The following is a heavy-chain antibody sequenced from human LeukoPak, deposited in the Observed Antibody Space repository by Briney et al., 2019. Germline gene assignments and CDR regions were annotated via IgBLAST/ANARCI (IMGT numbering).Heavy chain of an antibody. V-gene: IGHV3-48*03. CDR1: GFTFSSYE. CDR2: ISSSGSTI. Sequence: PGGSLRLSCAASGFTFSSYEMNWVRQAPGKGLEWVSYISSSGSTIYYADSVKGRFTISRDNATNSLYLQMNSLRAEDTAVYYCARTRSSYSGSHTFDYWGQGTLVTVSS. CDR3: ARTRSSYSGSHTFDY. D-gene: IGHD1-26*01. J-gene: IGHJ4*02.